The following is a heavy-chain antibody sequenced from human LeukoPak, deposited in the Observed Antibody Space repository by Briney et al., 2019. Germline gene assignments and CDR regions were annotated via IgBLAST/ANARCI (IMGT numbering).Heavy chain of an antibody. CDR2: IRYDGSNK. Sequence: GGSLRLSCAASGFIFSNYAMIWVRQAPGKGLEWVAFIRYDGSNKYYADSVKGRFTISRDNSKNTLYLQMNSLRAEDTAVYYCALFDYWGQGTLVTVSS. CDR3: ALFDY. J-gene: IGHJ4*02. CDR1: GFIFSNYA. V-gene: IGHV3-30*02.